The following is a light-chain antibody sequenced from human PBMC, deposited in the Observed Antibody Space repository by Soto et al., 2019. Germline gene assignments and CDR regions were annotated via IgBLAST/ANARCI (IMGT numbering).Light chain of an antibody. CDR3: QQRTNWQYT. Sequence: EIVLTQSPATLSLSPGERATLSCRASHSVRNYLVWYQQKPGRAPRLLIYEASKRATGIPARFSGSGSGTDFTLTISSLEPEDFEVYYCQQRTNWQYTFGQGTKLEIK. CDR2: EAS. J-gene: IGKJ2*01. V-gene: IGKV3-11*01. CDR1: HSVRNY.